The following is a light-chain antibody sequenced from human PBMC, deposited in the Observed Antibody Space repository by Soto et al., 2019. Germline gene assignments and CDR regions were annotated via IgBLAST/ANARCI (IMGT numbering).Light chain of an antibody. Sequence: EIVMTQSPATLSVSPGERATLSCRASQSVSSNLAWYLQKPGQAPRLLIYGASTRATGIPARFSGSGSGTKFTLTISSLQSEDFAVYFCQQYSNWPQSFGQGTKV. V-gene: IGKV3-15*01. CDR2: GAS. J-gene: IGKJ1*01. CDR1: QSVSSN. CDR3: QQYSNWPQS.